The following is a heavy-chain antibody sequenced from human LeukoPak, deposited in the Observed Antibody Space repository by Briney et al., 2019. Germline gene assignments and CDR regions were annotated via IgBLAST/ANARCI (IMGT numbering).Heavy chain of an antibody. V-gene: IGHV3-7*01. CDR3: ARASWQSKPYYYYMDV. Sequence: PGGSLRLSCAASGFTFSSYWMSWVRQAPGKGLEWVANIKQDGSEKYYVDSVKGRFTISRDNAKNSLYLQMNSLRAEDTAVYYCARASWQSKPYYYYMDVWGKGTTVTVSS. CDR2: IKQDGSEK. D-gene: IGHD2-2*01. J-gene: IGHJ6*03. CDR1: GFTFSSYW.